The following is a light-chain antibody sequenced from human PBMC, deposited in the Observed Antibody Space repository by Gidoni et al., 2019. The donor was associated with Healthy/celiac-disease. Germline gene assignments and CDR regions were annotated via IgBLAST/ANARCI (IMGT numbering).Light chain of an antibody. CDR2: WAS. CDR1: QSVLYSSNNKTY. V-gene: IGKV4-1*01. J-gene: IGKJ4*01. Sequence: DIARNQYLDYLAASLGARATINCKSSQSVLYSSNNKTYLAWYQQKPGQPPSLLIYWASTRESGVPDRFSGSGSGTDFTLTISSLQAEDLAVYYCQQYYSTPLTFGGGTKVEIK. CDR3: QQYYSTPLT.